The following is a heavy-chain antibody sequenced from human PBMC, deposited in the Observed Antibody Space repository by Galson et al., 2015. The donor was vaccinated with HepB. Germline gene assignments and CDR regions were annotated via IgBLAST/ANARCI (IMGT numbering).Heavy chain of an antibody. J-gene: IGHJ6*02. CDR1: GFTFSSYA. CDR2: ISYDGSNK. Sequence: SLRLSCAASGFTFSSYAMHWVRQAPGKGLEWMAVISYDGSNKYYADSVKGRFTISRDNSKNTLYLQMNSLRAEDTAVYYCAKGAGSGYDSHYYDSSGYYYHSYGMGVWGQRTTVTVSS. D-gene: IGHD3-22*01. CDR3: AKGAGSGYDSHYYDSSGYYYHSYGMGV. V-gene: IGHV3-30-3*01.